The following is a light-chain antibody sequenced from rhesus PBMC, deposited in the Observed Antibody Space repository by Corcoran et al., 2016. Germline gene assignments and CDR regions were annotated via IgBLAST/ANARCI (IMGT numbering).Light chain of an antibody. CDR2: GAF. V-gene: IGKV3S9*01. Sequence: EIVMTQSPATLSLSPGERATLSCRASQSVSSYVAWYQQTPEQAPRLLIYGAFSRATGIPDRFSGSGAGTDFTLTISSLEPEDFAVYYCQQYSNWPHSFGQGTKVEIK. J-gene: IGKJ2*01. CDR3: QQYSNWPHS. CDR1: QSVSSY.